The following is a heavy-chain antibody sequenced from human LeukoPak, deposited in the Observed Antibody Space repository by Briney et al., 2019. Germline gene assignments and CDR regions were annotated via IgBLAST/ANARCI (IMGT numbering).Heavy chain of an antibody. CDR1: GDSVSSNSAA. D-gene: IGHD6-13*01. CDR3: ASYSASGAYFGQ. V-gene: IGHV6-1*01. CDR2: TYYKSKWYN. Sequence: SQTLSLTCAISGDSVSSNSAAWTWIRQSPSRGLEWLGRTYYKSKWYNDYAISVKSRITTNPDTSKNQFSLKLGSVTAADTALYFCASYSASGAYFGQWGQGTLVTVSS. J-gene: IGHJ4*02.